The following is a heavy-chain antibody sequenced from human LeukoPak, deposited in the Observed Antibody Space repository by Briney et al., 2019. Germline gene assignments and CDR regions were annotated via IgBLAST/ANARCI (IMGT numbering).Heavy chain of an antibody. J-gene: IGHJ4*02. CDR2: ISSSSSYI. D-gene: IGHD2-15*01. V-gene: IGHV3-21*01. CDR3: ARDDGYDGYNVVVVAAIRN. CDR1: GFTFSSYS. Sequence: GGSLRLSCAASGFTFSSYSMNWVRQAPGKGLEWVSSISSSSSYIYYADSVKGRFTISRDNAKNSLYLQMNSLRAEDTAVYYCARDDGYDGYNVVVVAAIRNWGQGTLVTVSS.